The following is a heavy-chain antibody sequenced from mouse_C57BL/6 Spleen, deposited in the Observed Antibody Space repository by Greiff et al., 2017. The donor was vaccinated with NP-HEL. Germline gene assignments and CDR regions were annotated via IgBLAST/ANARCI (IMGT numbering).Heavy chain of an antibody. CDR1: GFTFSSYA. V-gene: IGHV5-9-1*02. CDR3: TRGDYGSSWGWFAY. D-gene: IGHD1-1*01. J-gene: IGHJ3*01. CDR2: ISSGGDYI. Sequence: EVKLVESGEGLVKPGGSLKLSCAASGFTFSSYAMSWVRQTPEKRLEWVAYISSGGDYIYYADTVKGRFTISRDNARNTLYLQMSSLKSEDTAMYYCTRGDYGSSWGWFAYWGQGTLVTVSA.